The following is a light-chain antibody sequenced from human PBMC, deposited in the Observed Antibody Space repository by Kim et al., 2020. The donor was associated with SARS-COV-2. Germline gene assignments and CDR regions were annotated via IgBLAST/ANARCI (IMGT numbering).Light chain of an antibody. CDR3: QQYNNLPIT. V-gene: IGKV1-33*01. CDR2: DAS. CDR1: QDISKY. Sequence: ASVGDRVTITCQASQDISKYLNWYQQKPGKAPKLLIYDASTLERGVPSRFSGSGSGTDFTFTISSLWPEDIATYYCQQYNNLPITFGQGTRLEIK. J-gene: IGKJ5*01.